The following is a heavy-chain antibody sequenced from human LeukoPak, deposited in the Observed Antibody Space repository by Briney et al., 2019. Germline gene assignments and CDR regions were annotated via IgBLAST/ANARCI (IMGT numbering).Heavy chain of an antibody. J-gene: IGHJ4*02. D-gene: IGHD6-13*01. CDR3: ASVSSSWYYFDY. CDR2: ISSSSNTI. Sequence: GGSLRLSCAASGFTFSSYGMSWVRQAPGKGLEWVSYISSSSNTIYYADSVKGRFTISRDNSKNTLYLQMNSLRAEDTAVYYCASVSSSWYYFDYWGQGTLVTVSS. CDR1: GFTFSSYG. V-gene: IGHV3-23*01.